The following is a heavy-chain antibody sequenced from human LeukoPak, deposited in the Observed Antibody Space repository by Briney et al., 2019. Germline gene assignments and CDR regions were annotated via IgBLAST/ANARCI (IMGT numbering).Heavy chain of an antibody. CDR3: ARAGSGSYFDY. CDR2: IYSGGST. D-gene: IGHD3-10*01. J-gene: IGHJ4*02. Sequence: GGSLRLSCAASEFSVGSNYMTWVRQAPGKGLEWVSLIYSGGSTYYADSVKGRFTISRDNSKNTLYLQMNSLRPEDTAVYYCARAGSGSYFDYWGQGTLVTVSS. CDR1: EFSVGSNY. V-gene: IGHV3-66*01.